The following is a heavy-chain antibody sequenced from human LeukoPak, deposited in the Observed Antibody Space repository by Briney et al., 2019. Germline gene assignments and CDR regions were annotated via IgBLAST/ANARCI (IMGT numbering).Heavy chain of an antibody. J-gene: IGHJ4*02. CDR3: ARIRFSGTTRSTNFDY. D-gene: IGHD1-1*01. CDR2: INPNSGGT. V-gene: IGHV1-2*06. Sequence: ASVKVSCKASGYTFTGYYMHWVRQVPGQGLEWMGRINPNSGGTNYAQKFQGRVTMTRDTSISTAYMELSRLRSDDTAVYYCARIRFSGTTRSTNFDYWGQGTLVTVSS. CDR1: GYTFTGYY.